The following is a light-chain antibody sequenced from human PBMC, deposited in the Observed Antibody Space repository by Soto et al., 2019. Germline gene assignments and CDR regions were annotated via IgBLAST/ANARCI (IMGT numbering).Light chain of an antibody. Sequence: DIQMTQSPSTLSASVGDRVTITCRASQSISNWLAWYQQKPGKAPKLLIYKASNLESGVPPRFSGSGSGTEFTLTISSLQPDDFATYYCQQYNSYLITFGQGTRLEIK. V-gene: IGKV1-5*03. CDR3: QQYNSYLIT. J-gene: IGKJ5*01. CDR2: KAS. CDR1: QSISNW.